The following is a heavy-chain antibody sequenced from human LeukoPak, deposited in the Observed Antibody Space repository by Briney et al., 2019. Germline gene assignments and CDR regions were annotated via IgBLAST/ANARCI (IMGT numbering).Heavy chain of an antibody. D-gene: IGHD1-26*01. CDR3: ARRGPYSGSYRALNPTRGYYFDY. V-gene: IGHV4-61*02. Sequence: SETLSLTCTVSGASISSGNDYWSWIRQPAGKGLEWIGRISSSGSTNYNPSLKSRVTISVDTSKNQFSLKLSSVTAADTAVYYCARRGPYSGSYRALNPTRGYYFDYWGQGTLVTVSS. J-gene: IGHJ4*02. CDR1: GASISSGNDY. CDR2: ISSSGST.